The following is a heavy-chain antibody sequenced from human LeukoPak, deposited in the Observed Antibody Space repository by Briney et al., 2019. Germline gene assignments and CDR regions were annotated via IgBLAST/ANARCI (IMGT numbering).Heavy chain of an antibody. J-gene: IGHJ4*02. V-gene: IGHV3-30*04. CDR3: ARGYSSSWRSLWDY. CDR1: GFTFSSYA. CDR2: ISYDGSNK. D-gene: IGHD6-13*01. Sequence: PGGSLRLSCAASGFTFSSYAMHWVRQAPGKGLEWVAVISYDGSNKYYADSVKGRFTISRDNSKNTLYLQMNSLRAEDTAVYYCARGYSSSWRSLWDYWGQGTLVTVSS.